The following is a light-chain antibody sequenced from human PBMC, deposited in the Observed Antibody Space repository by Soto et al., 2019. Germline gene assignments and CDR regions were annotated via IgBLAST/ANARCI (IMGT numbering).Light chain of an antibody. CDR3: QQRHMWPIT. CDR1: QSFRGL. V-gene: IGKV3-11*01. Sequence: EVVLTQSPVTLSLSPGERATLSCRASQSFRGLLAWYQQKPGQAPRLLIYDAYIRATGIPPRFSGSGYGTDFTLTISSLEPEDSAVYYCQQRHMWPITFGQGTRLEIK. CDR2: DAY. J-gene: IGKJ5*01.